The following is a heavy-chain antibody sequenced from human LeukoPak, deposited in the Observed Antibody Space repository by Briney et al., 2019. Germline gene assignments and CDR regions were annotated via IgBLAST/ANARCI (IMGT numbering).Heavy chain of an antibody. V-gene: IGHV3-30*02. CDR2: IRYDGSNK. CDR1: GFTFSSYG. J-gene: IGHJ4*02. CDR3: AKEGSRYCSSTSCFWYFDY. D-gene: IGHD2-2*01. Sequence: GGSLRLSCAASGFTFSSYGMHWVRQAPGKGLEWVAFIRYDGSNKYYADSVKGRFTISRDNSKNTLYLQMNSLRAEDTAVYYCAKEGSRYCSSTSCFWYFDYWGQGTLVTVSS.